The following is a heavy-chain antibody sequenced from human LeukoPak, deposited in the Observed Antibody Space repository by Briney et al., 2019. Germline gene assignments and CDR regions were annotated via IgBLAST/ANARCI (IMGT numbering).Heavy chain of an antibody. CDR1: GFAFSVYE. V-gene: IGHV3-48*03. CDR3: ATLTVASSFDY. Sequence: GGSLRLSCAASGFAFSVYEMYWVRQAPGKGLEWVSYISSSGGTRYYADSVKRRFTLYRDNAKNSLYLQMNSLRAEDTAVYYCATLTVASSFDYWGQGTLVTVSS. D-gene: IGHD4-17*01. CDR2: ISSSGGTR. J-gene: IGHJ4*02.